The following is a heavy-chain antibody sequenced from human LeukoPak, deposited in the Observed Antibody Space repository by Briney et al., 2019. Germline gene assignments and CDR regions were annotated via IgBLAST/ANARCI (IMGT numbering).Heavy chain of an antibody. D-gene: IGHD2-15*01. CDR2: INKDGSEE. Sequence: GGSLRLSCAASGFSVSSAWMRWVRQSPGKGLEWVANINKDGSEEFYVDSVRGRFTISRDNGKNSLNLQMNSLRVEDTAVYYCARDLRSNTFSDYYGVDVWGQGTTVIVSS. CDR3: ARDLRSNTFSDYYGVDV. J-gene: IGHJ6*02. V-gene: IGHV3-7*01. CDR1: GFSVSSAW.